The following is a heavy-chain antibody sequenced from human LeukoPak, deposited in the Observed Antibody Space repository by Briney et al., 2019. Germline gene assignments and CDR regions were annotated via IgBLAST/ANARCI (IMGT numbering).Heavy chain of an antibody. D-gene: IGHD6-19*01. Sequence: GASVKVSCKASGYTFTGYYMHWVRQAPGQGLEWMGRINPNSGGTNYPQKFQGRVTMTRDTSISTAYMELSRLRSDDTAVYYCASSSGPFDFDYWGQGTLVTVSS. V-gene: IGHV1-2*06. J-gene: IGHJ4*02. CDR2: INPNSGGT. CDR1: GYTFTGYY. CDR3: ASSSGPFDFDY.